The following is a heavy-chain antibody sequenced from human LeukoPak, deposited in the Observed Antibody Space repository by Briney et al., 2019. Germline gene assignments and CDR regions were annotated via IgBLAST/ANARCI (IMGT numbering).Heavy chain of an antibody. D-gene: IGHD6-13*01. CDR3: ARGASSSWYEPIDY. CDR2: ISAYNGNT. J-gene: IGHJ4*02. Sequence: ASVTVSCKASGYTFTSYGISWVRQAPGQGLEWMGWISAYNGNTNYAQKLQGRVTITRDTSASTAYMELSSLRSEDTAVYYCARGASSSWYEPIDYWGQGTLVTVSS. V-gene: IGHV1-18*01. CDR1: GYTFTSYG.